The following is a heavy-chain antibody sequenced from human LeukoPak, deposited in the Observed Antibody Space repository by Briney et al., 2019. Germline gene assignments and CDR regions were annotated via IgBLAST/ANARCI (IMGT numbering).Heavy chain of an antibody. CDR3: ARDWGFAFDI. CDR1: GFTFSNYG. D-gene: IGHD3-16*01. Sequence: GGSLRLSCAASGFTFSNYGMHWVRQAPGKGLEWVAVISRDGSNKDYAASVKGRFTISRDNSKNTLYLQMNSLRAEDTAVYYCARDWGFAFDIWGQGTMVTVSS. V-gene: IGHV3-30*03. CDR2: ISRDGSNK. J-gene: IGHJ3*02.